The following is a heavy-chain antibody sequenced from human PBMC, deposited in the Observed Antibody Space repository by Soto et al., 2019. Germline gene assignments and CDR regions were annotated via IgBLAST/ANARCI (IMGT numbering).Heavy chain of an antibody. CDR2: IIPLFGTP. CDR3: ASVSPSICGGGNCYRLDSYFDS. D-gene: IGHD2-21*01. Sequence: QVQLVQSGAEVKKPGSSLKVSCKTSGVTFSTSGISWVRQGPGQGLEWMGGIIPLFGTPKYARKFQGRVSLTADVSATITYLELRCLSSDDTAIYYCASVSPSICGGGNCYRLDSYFDSWGQGSQVVVSS. V-gene: IGHV1-69*01. CDR1: GVTFSTSG. J-gene: IGHJ4*03.